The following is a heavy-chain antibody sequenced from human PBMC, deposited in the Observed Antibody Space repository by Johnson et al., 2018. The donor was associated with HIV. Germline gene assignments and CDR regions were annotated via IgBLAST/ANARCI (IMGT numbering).Heavy chain of an antibody. V-gene: IGHV3-66*02. CDR2: ICSGGTT. D-gene: IGHD6-13*01. J-gene: IGHJ3*02. Sequence: VQLVESGGGLVQPGGSLRLSCAASGFSVSSNYMTWVRQAPGKGLEWVSVICSGGTTWYADSVKGRFTISRDNSRDTVHLQMNSLRSGDTAVYYCASRGREIVAAGILGAFDIWGQGTMVTVSS. CDR3: ASRGREIVAAGILGAFDI. CDR1: GFSVSSNY.